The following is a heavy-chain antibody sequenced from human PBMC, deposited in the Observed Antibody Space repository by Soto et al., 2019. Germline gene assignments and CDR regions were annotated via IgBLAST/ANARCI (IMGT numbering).Heavy chain of an antibody. Sequence: QVQLVQSGAEVKKPGASVKVSCKASGYTLITHGISWVRQAPGQGLEWMGWINPYNGNTDYAQKVQGRVTMTTDTSTNTAYMELRSLRSDDTAVYYCARGRRGVNTIIALQIPLDYWGQGTLVTVSS. CDR2: INPYNGNT. CDR3: ARGRRGVNTIIALQIPLDY. V-gene: IGHV1-18*01. D-gene: IGHD3-9*01. CDR1: GYTLITHG. J-gene: IGHJ4*02.